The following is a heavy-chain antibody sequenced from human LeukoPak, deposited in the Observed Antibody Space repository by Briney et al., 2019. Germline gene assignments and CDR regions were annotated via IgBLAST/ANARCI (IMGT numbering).Heavy chain of an antibody. Sequence: GASVKVSCKASGYTFSSYYMHWVRQAPGQGLEWMGVINPSCGTTNYAQKFQGRVTITRDTSTSTVYMEQSSVRSEDTAVYYCARGTRLASGVFEIWGQGTMVTVSS. CDR1: GYTFSSYY. CDR2: INPSCGTT. J-gene: IGHJ3*02. V-gene: IGHV1-46*01. CDR3: ARGTRLASGVFEI. D-gene: IGHD2-2*01.